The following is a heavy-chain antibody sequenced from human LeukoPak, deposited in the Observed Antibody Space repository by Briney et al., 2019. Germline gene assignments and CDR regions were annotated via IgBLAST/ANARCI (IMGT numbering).Heavy chain of an antibody. J-gene: IGHJ4*02. D-gene: IGHD3-22*01. CDR2: IYTSGST. CDR1: GGSINSNSYY. V-gene: IGHV4-61*02. Sequence: SETLSLTCTVSGGSINSNSYYWGWIRQPAGKGLEWIGRIYTSGSTYYNPSLKSRVTISVDTSKNQFSLKLSSVTAADTAVYYCARAGLRITMIVVVITFDYWGQGTLVTVSS. CDR3: ARAGLRITMIVVVITFDY.